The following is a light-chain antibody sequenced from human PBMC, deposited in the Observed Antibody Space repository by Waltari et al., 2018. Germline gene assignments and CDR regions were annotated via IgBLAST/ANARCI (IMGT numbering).Light chain of an antibody. CDR2: DAS. V-gene: IGKV3-11*01. CDR1: QSPTNY. J-gene: IGKJ4*01. Sequence: EIVLTQSPATLSLSPGDRATLPCRPSQSPTNYLAWYQQKPGQAPRLLLFDASNRASGIPARFSGSGSGTDFTLTISSLEPEDFAVYYCQHRDNWPLTFGGGTK. CDR3: QHRDNWPLT.